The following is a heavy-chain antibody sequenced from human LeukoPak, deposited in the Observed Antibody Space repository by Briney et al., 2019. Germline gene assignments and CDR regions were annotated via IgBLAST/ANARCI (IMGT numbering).Heavy chain of an antibody. CDR2: ISYDGSNE. Sequence: PGGSLRLSCAASGFTFSSYAMHWVRQAPGKGLEWVAVISYDGSNEYYADSVKGRFTISRDNAKNSLYLQMNSLRAEDTAVYYCAKAEWDIVVVPAAIGYWGQGTLVTVSS. CDR1: GFTFSSYA. J-gene: IGHJ4*02. V-gene: IGHV3-30*04. D-gene: IGHD2-2*02. CDR3: AKAEWDIVVVPAAIGY.